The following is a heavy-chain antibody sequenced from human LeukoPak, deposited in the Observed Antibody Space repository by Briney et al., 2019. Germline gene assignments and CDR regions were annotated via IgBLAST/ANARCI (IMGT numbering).Heavy chain of an antibody. CDR1: GGSISSYY. CDR3: ASDIRSGFYYYYMDV. V-gene: IGHV4-59*01. CDR2: IYYSGST. Sequence: SETLSLTCTVCGGSISSYYWSWIRQPPGKGLEWIGYIYYSGSTNYNPSLKSRVTISVDTSKNQFSLKLSSVTAADTAVYYCASDIRSGFYYYYMDVWGKGTTVTVSS. J-gene: IGHJ6*03. D-gene: IGHD3-3*01.